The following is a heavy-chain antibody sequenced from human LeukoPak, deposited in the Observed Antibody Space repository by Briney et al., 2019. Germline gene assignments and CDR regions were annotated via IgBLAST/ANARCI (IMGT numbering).Heavy chain of an antibody. Sequence: PSETLSLTCAVSGGSISSTNWWSWVRQPPGEGLEWIGEIYHSGSTNYNPSLKSRVTISVDKSTNQFSLKLSSVTAADTAIYYCARNGYYSIDYWGQGTLVTVSS. J-gene: IGHJ4*02. V-gene: IGHV4-4*02. CDR3: ARNGYYSIDY. CDR2: IYHSGST. CDR1: GGSISSTNW. D-gene: IGHD3-22*01.